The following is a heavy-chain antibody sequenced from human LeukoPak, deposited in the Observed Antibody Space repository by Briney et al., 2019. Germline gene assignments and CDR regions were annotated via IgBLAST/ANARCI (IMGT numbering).Heavy chain of an antibody. CDR3: ARAREEMATMYFDY. CDR1: GYTFTGYY. V-gene: IGHV1-2*04. Sequence: GASVKVSCEASGYTFTGYYMHWVRQAPGQGLEWMGWINPNSGGTNYAQKFQGWVTMTRDTSISTAYMELSRLRSDDMAVYYCARAREEMATMYFDYWGQGTLVTVSS. D-gene: IGHD5-24*01. CDR2: INPNSGGT. J-gene: IGHJ4*02.